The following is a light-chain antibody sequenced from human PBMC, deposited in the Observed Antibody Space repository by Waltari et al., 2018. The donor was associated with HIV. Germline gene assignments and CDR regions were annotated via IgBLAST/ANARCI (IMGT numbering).Light chain of an antibody. J-gene: IGLJ3*02. CDR1: SGSIASNY. Sequence: NFMLTQPHSVSESPGKTVTVSCTRSSGSIASNYVQWYQQRPGSAPTTVFYGDNQRPSGVPDRFSGSIDSSSNSASLTISGLKTEDEADYYCQSYDSSNHAVFGGGTKLTVL. CDR2: GDN. V-gene: IGLV6-57*03. CDR3: QSYDSSNHAV.